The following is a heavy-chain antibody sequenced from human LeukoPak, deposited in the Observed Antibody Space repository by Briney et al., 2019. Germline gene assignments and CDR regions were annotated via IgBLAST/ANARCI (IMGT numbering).Heavy chain of an antibody. J-gene: IGHJ4*02. Sequence: GESLKISCKGSGYSFTSYWISWVRQMPGKGREWMGRIDPSDSYTDYSPSFQGHVTISADMSISTAYLQWSSLKASDTAMYYCARRDGSTYGFDYWGQGTLVTVSS. CDR1: GYSFTSYW. V-gene: IGHV5-10-1*01. D-gene: IGHD5-18*01. CDR2: IDPSDSYT. CDR3: ARRDGSTYGFDY.